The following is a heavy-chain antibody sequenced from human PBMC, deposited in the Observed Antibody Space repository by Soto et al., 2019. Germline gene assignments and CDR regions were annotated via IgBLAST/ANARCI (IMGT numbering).Heavy chain of an antibody. CDR2: IAPSDSYA. CDR3: ARRLTRPTATIGRTEFDY. V-gene: IGHV5-10-1*01. Sequence: PGESLKISCQASGYSFTSYWITWVRQMPGRGLEWMGRIAPSDSYANYSPSFQGHVTISADKSISTAYLQWSRLEASDTAMYYCARRLTRPTATIGRTEFDYWGQGTLVTVSS. CDR1: GYSFTSYW. D-gene: IGHD1-1*01. J-gene: IGHJ4*02.